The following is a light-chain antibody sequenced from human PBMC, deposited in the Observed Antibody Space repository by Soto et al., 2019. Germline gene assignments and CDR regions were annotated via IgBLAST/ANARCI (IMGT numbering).Light chain of an antibody. J-gene: IGKJ1*01. V-gene: IGKV1-5*01. CDR2: DVS. CDR1: QSITTW. CDR3: QRSNMHPPWT. Sequence: NPITPHPSAVSAYVGDRVTITCRASQSITTWLAWYQQRPGKAPKLLIYDVSSLQSGVPSRFSGSGSGTEFTLTISSLQPDDFATYYFQRSNMHPPWTFAQGTRADIK.